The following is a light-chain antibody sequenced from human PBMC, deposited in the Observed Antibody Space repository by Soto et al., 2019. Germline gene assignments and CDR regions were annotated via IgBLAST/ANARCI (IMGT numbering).Light chain of an antibody. Sequence: EIVMTQSPATLSVSPGETATLSCRASQSITSELAWYQQKPGQPPRLLIYGASTRATGVPARFTGSRSGSEFTRNIRGLQSEDFAVYYCQQGHNWPLTFGQGTRLEI. CDR1: QSITSE. V-gene: IGKV3-15*01. CDR2: GAS. J-gene: IGKJ2*01. CDR3: QQGHNWPLT.